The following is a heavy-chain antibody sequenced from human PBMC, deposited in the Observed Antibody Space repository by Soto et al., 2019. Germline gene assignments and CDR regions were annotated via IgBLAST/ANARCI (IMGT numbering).Heavy chain of an antibody. V-gene: IGHV3-23*02. CDR2: ISGGGVDT. J-gene: IGHJ4*02. CDR3: AKVAAGIGGPLCDS. D-gene: IGHD6-13*01. Sequence: EVQLLESGGGLVQPGGSLRLSCAASGFTFSNYAMSWVRQAPGKGPEWVSGISGGGVDTYYVDSVKGRFIISRDNSRNTLYLQMSTLRDDEEAVYYCAKVAAGIGGPLCDSWGQGTLVTVSS. CDR1: GFTFSNYA.